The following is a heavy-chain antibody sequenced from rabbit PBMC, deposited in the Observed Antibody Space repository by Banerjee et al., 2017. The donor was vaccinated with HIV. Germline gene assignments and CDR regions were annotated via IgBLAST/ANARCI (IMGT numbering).Heavy chain of an antibody. D-gene: IGHD6-1*01. CDR3: ARGTGAAGDGYAL. J-gene: IGHJ4*01. Sequence: QEQLEESGGGLVKPGGTLTLTCKASGIDFSSYYHMWWVRQAPGKGLEWIACIHTGDGNTHYASWAKGRFTISRTSSTTVALQMTSLTAADTATYFCARGTGAAGDGYALWGPGTLSPS. CDR2: IHTGDGNT. CDR1: GIDFSSYYH. V-gene: IGHV1S45*01.